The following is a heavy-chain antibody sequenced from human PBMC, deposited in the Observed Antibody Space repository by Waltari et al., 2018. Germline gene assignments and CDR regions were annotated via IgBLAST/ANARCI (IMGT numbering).Heavy chain of an antibody. D-gene: IGHD1-7*01. CDR1: GGAFSTYA. Sequence: QVQLVQSGAEVKNPGSTLKVSCNTSGGAFSTYAISWVRQAPGQGLEWMGIIPISGTADYSQKFQGRITITADESTSTAYMELSSLKSDDTAVYYCATFGGNSNWFDPWGQGTLVTVSS. J-gene: IGHJ5*02. CDR3: ATFGGNSNWFDP. V-gene: IGHV1-69*01. CDR2: IIPISGTA.